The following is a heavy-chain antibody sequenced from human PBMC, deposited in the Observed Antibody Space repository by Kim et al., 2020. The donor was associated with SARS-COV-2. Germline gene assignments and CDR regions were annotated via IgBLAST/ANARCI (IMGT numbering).Heavy chain of an antibody. D-gene: IGHD2-21*01. CDR2: INSDGSST. Sequence: GGSLRLSCVASGFTSRSYWMQWVRQAPGKGLVWVSRINSDGSSTSYADSVKGRFTIYRDNAENTLFLQMNSLRVEDTAVYYCATWGHIVVEDIDGFDIWGQGKMVTVSA. V-gene: IGHV3-74*01. J-gene: IGHJ3*02. CDR3: ATWGHIVVEDIDGFDI. CDR1: GFTSRSYW.